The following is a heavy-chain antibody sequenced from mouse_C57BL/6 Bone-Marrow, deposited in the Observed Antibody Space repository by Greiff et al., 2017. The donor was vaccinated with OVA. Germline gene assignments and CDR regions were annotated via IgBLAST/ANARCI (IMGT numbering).Heavy chain of an antibody. Sequence: QVQLQQSGAELVKPGASVKLSCKASGYTFTSYWMQWVKQRPGQGLEWIGEIDPSDSYTNYNQKFKGKATLTVDTSSSTAYMQLSSLTSEDSAVYYCAFITTVVEGDYWGQGTTLTVSS. CDR3: AFITTVVEGDY. J-gene: IGHJ2*01. CDR2: IDPSDSYT. CDR1: GYTFTSYW. V-gene: IGHV1-50*01. D-gene: IGHD1-1*01.